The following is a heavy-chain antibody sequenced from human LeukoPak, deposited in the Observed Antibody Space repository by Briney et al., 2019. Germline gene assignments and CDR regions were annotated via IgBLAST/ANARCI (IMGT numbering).Heavy chain of an antibody. Sequence: ASVKVSCKASGYTFTGYYMHWVRQAPGQGLEWMGWINPNSGGTNYAQKFQGRVTMTRDTSISTAYMELSRLRSDDTAVYYCARGNYYGSGSYQNWGQGTLVTASS. D-gene: IGHD3-10*01. CDR3: ARGNYYGSGSYQN. CDR1: GYTFTGYY. CDR2: INPNSGGT. V-gene: IGHV1-2*02. J-gene: IGHJ4*02.